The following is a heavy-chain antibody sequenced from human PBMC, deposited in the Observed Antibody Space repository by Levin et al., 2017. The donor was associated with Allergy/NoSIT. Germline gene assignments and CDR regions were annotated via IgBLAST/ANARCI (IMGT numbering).Heavy chain of an antibody. CDR2: ISGSGGST. D-gene: IGHD6-13*01. CDR3: AKVGEKSSSWFKNFDY. Sequence: SCAASGFTFSSYAMSWVRQAPGKGLEWVSAISGSGGSTYYADSVKGRFTISRDNSKNTLYLQMNSLRAEDTAVYYCAKVGEKSSSWFKNFDYWGQGTLVTVSS. V-gene: IGHV3-23*01. CDR1: GFTFSSYA. J-gene: IGHJ4*02.